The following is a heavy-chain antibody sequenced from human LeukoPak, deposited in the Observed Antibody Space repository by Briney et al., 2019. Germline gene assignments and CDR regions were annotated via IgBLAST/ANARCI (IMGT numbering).Heavy chain of an antibody. Sequence: GGSLRLSCAASGFAFSVYAMTWVRQAPGKGLEWVSAIVGSGADTNYADSVKGRFTISRDNSKNTLYLHMNGLTSEDTAVYYCAKALAESINWYFDLWGQGALVTVSS. CDR3: AKALAESINWYFDL. D-gene: IGHD1-1*01. V-gene: IGHV3-23*01. CDR1: GFAFSVYA. J-gene: IGHJ4*02. CDR2: IVGSGADT.